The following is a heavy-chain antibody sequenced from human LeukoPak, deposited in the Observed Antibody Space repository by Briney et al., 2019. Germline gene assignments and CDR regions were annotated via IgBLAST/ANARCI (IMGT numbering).Heavy chain of an antibody. Sequence: GGSLRLSCAASGFTFDDYAMHWLRQAPGKGLEWVSGISWNSGSIGYADSVKGRFTISRDNAKNSLYLQMNSLRAEDTAVYYCARRGATDAFDIWGQGTMVTVSS. J-gene: IGHJ3*02. V-gene: IGHV3-9*01. CDR3: ARRGATDAFDI. D-gene: IGHD4/OR15-4a*01. CDR1: GFTFDDYA. CDR2: ISWNSGSI.